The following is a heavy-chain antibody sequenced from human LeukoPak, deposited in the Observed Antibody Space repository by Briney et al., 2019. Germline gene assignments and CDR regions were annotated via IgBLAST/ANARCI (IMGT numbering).Heavy chain of an antibody. Sequence: GGSLRLSCAASGFTFSTSGMTWVRQAPGKGLNWVSIISGSGGTPYYTDSVKGRFTISRDNSKNTLYLQMNSLRAEDTAVYYCAKTRGISISGVVPLCDYWGQGTLVTVSS. J-gene: IGHJ4*02. D-gene: IGHD3-3*01. CDR3: AKTRGISISGVVPLCDY. V-gene: IGHV3-23*01. CDR2: ISGSGGTP. CDR1: GFTFSTSG.